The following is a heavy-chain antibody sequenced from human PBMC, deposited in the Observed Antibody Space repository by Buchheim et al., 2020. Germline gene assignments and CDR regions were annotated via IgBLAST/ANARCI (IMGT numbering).Heavy chain of an antibody. CDR3: AKGLYSNSHFFRY. CDR2: ISSSSSTI. J-gene: IGHJ4*02. Sequence: EVQLVESGGGLVQPGGSLRLSCAASGFTFSSYSMNWVRQAPGKGLEWVSYISSSSSTIYYPDFVKGRFTISRHNAKNSLYLQMNSLRAEDTAVYYCAKGLYSNSHFFRYWGQGTL. CDR1: GFTFSSYS. V-gene: IGHV3-48*01. D-gene: IGHD4-11*01.